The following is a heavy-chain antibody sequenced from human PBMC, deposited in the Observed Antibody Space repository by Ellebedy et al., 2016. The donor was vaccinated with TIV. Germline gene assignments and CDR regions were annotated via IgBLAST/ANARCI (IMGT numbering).Heavy chain of an antibody. CDR1: GFTFSSYA. D-gene: IGHD6-19*01. J-gene: IGHJ4*02. V-gene: IGHV3-23*01. CDR3: AKDGNGYSSGWYKYYFDY. Sequence: GESLKISXAASGFTFSSYAMSWVRQAPGKGLEWVSAISGSGGSTYYADSVKGRFTISRDNSKNTLYLQMNSLRAEDTAVYYCAKDGNGYSSGWYKYYFDYWGQGTLVTVSS. CDR2: ISGSGGST.